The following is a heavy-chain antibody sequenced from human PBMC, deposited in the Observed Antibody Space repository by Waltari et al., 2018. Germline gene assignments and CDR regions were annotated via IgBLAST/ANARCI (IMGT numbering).Heavy chain of an antibody. Sequence: STNYNPSLKSRVTISVDTSKNQFSLKLSSVTAADTAVYYCARAPRSYYDILTGYPYYYYGMDVWGQGTTVTVSS. CDR2: ST. J-gene: IGHJ6*02. CDR3: ARAPRSYYDILTGYPYYYYGMDV. D-gene: IGHD3-9*01. V-gene: IGHV4-59*01.